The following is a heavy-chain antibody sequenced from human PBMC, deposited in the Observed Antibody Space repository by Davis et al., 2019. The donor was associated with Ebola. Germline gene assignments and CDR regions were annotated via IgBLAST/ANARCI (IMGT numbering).Heavy chain of an antibody. CDR3: TTLTYYDFWSGLGDAFDI. D-gene: IGHD3-3*01. V-gene: IGHV3-15*07. CDR1: GFTFSNAW. Sequence: PGGSLRLSCAASGFTFSNAWMNWVRQAPGKGLEWVGRIKSKTDGGTTDYAAPVKGRFTISRDDSKNTLYLQMNSLKTEDTAVYYCTTLTYYDFWSGLGDAFDIWGQGTMVTVSS. J-gene: IGHJ3*02. CDR2: IKSKTDGGTT.